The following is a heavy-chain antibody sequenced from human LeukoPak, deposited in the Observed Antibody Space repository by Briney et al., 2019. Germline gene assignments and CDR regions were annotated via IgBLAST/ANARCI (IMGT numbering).Heavy chain of an antibody. Sequence: GGSLRLSCAASGFNFSSYAMSWVRQAPGKGLEWVSAISGSGGSTYYADSVKGRFTISRDNSKNTLYLQMNSLRAEATAVYYCAKEERITMIVVVIGAFDIWGQGTMVTVSS. CDR3: AKEERITMIVVVIGAFDI. CDR2: ISGSGGST. D-gene: IGHD3-22*01. J-gene: IGHJ3*02. V-gene: IGHV3-23*01. CDR1: GFNFSSYA.